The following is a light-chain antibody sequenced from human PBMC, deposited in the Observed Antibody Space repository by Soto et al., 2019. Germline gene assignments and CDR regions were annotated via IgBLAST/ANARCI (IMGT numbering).Light chain of an antibody. V-gene: IGLV2-14*03. Sequence: QSALTQPASLSGSPGQSITISCTGTRSDVGGYNYVSWYQQHPGKAPKLMIYDVSNRPSGVSNRFSGSKSGNTASLTISGLQAEDEAEYYCSSYRASSTTHYVFGTGTKVTVL. CDR1: RSDVGGYNY. CDR2: DVS. J-gene: IGLJ1*01. CDR3: SSYRASSTTHYV.